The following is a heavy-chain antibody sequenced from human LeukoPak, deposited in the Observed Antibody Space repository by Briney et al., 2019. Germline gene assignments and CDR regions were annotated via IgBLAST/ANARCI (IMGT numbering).Heavy chain of an antibody. J-gene: IGHJ5*02. CDR1: GYSFTSYW. CDR2: IYPGDSDT. CDR3: ARHWQYRWFGELRGDWFDP. Sequence: GESLKISCKGSGYSFTSYWIGWVRQMPGKGLEWMGIIYPGDSDTRYSPSFQGQVTISADKSISTAYLQWSSLKASDTAMYYCARHWQYRWFGELRGDWFDPWGQGTLVTVSS. D-gene: IGHD3-10*01. V-gene: IGHV5-51*01.